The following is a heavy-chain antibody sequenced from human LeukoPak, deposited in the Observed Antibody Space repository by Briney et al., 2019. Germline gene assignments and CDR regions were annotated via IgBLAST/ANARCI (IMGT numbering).Heavy chain of an antibody. CDR1: GFSLTTSGVG. CDR3: AHRQLLVGPTVGAFDT. D-gene: IGHD4-23*01. J-gene: IGHJ3*02. CDR2: INWDDVK. V-gene: IGHV2-5*02. Sequence: SGPTLVNATQTLTLICTFSGFSLTTSGVGVGWIRQPPGKALEWLALINWDDVKRYSPALKSRLTITKNTSKNQVVLTVTDMDPVDTATYYCAHRQLLVGPTVGAFDTWGQGTMVTVSS.